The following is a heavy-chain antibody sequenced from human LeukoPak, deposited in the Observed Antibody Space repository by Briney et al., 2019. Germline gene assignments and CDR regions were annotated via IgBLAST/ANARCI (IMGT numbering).Heavy chain of an antibody. Sequence: SETLSLTCAVSGGSISSGGYSWSWIRQPPGKGLEWIGYTYHSGSTYYNPSLKSRVTISVDTSKNQFSLKLSSVTAADTAVYYCARKDIVVVPAAVHYYYYGMDVWGQGTTVTVSS. CDR3: ARKDIVVVPAAVHYYYYGMDV. D-gene: IGHD2-2*01. CDR1: GGSISSGGYS. J-gene: IGHJ6*02. CDR2: TYHSGST. V-gene: IGHV4-30-2*01.